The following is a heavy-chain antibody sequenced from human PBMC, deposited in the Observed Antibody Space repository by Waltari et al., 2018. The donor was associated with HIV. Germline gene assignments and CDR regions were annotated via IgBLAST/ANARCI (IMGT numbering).Heavy chain of an antibody. CDR1: GNSFSSHW. J-gene: IGHJ3*02. CDR3: ARRQGDYRTAFNI. CDR2: IYPGDSDT. D-gene: IGHD4-17*01. Sequence: EIQLVQSGGEMKKAGESLRISCKASGNSFSSHWIGWVRQLPGKGLEWMGIIYPGDSDTIYSPSFQGQVTISVDKSITTAYLQWSSLKGSDTAIYYCARRQGDYRTAFNIWGQGTMVTVSP. V-gene: IGHV5-51*01.